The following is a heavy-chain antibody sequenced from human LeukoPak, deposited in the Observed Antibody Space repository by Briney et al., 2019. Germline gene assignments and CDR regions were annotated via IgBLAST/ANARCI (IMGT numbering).Heavy chain of an antibody. D-gene: IGHD5-12*01. Sequence: ASVKVSCKASGGTFSSNAISWVRQAPGQGLGWMGGIIPIFGTANYAQKFQGRVTITADESTSTAYTELSSLRSEDTAVYYCASLEGGYETRYYYYMDVWGKGTTVTVSS. CDR2: IIPIFGTA. CDR1: GGTFSSNA. V-gene: IGHV1-69*01. CDR3: ASLEGGYETRYYYYMDV. J-gene: IGHJ6*03.